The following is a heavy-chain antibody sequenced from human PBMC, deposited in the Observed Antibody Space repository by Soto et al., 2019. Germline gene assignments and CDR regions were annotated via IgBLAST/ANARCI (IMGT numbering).Heavy chain of an antibody. Sequence: GGSLRLSCAASGFTFSNAWMNWVRQAPGKGLEWVGRIKSKTDGGTTDYAAPVKGRFTISRDDSKNTLYLQMNSRKTEDTAVYYCTTGDVLRFLEWLPEDYYGMDVWGQGTTVTVSS. D-gene: IGHD3-3*01. CDR1: GFTFSNAW. CDR3: TTGDVLRFLEWLPEDYYGMDV. V-gene: IGHV3-15*07. J-gene: IGHJ6*02. CDR2: IKSKTDGGTT.